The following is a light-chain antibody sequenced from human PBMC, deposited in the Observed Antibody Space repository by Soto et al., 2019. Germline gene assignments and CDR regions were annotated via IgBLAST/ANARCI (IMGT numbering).Light chain of an antibody. CDR3: QSYDNSLSADV. CDR2: GNN. J-gene: IGLJ1*01. V-gene: IGLV1-40*01. CDR1: SSNIGARYD. Sequence: QSVLTQPPSVSGAPGQRVTISCTGSSSNIGARYDVHWYQQLPGTAPKLLIYGNNNRPSGVPDRFSGSKSGTSASLAITGLQAEDEADYYCQSYDNSLSADVFGTGTKLTVL.